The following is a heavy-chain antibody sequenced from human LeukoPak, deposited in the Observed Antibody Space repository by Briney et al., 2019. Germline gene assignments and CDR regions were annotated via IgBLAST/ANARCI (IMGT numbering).Heavy chain of an antibody. V-gene: IGHV3-30*04. Sequence: GGSLRLSCAASGFTFSSYAMHWVRQAPGKGLEWVAVIAYDGSTKYYADSVKGRFTISRDNSKNTLYLQMNSLRAEDTAVYYCASGTISTLLPPDIWGQGTMVTVSS. J-gene: IGHJ3*02. CDR1: GFTFSSYA. CDR2: IAYDGSTK. D-gene: IGHD3-10*01. CDR3: ASGTISTLLPPDI.